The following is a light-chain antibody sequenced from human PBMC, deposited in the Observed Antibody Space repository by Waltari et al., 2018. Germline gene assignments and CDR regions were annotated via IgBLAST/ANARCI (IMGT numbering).Light chain of an antibody. J-gene: IGKJ1*01. CDR2: KAS. Sequence: DIQMTQSPSPRSASVGARVTTTSRASQSIGNWLAWYQQKPGKAPNLLIYKASNLESGVPSRFTASGSGTEFTLTINSLQADDFATYYCQEYNTLSRTFGQGTNVEIK. CDR3: QEYNTLSRT. CDR1: QSIGNW. V-gene: IGKV1-5*03.